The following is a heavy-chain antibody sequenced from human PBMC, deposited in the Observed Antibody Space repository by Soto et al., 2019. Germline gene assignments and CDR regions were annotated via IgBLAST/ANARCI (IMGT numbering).Heavy chain of an antibody. V-gene: IGHV4-30-2*01. Sequence: SETLSLTCAVSGGSISSGGYSWSWIRQPPGKGLEWIGYIYHGGNSYYNPSLKSRVTISIDSSQNQFSLKLSSVTAADTAVYYCAREFGYYFDYWGQGTLVTVSS. D-gene: IGHD3-10*01. CDR2: IYHGGNS. CDR1: GGSISSGGYS. J-gene: IGHJ4*02. CDR3: AREFGYYFDY.